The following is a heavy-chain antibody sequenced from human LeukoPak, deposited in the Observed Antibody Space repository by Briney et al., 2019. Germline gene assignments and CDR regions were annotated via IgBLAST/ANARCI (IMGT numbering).Heavy chain of an antibody. CDR2: ISGSGGST. D-gene: IGHD3-22*01. V-gene: IGHV3-23*01. Sequence: PAGSLRLSCAASGFIFSSHGMSWVRQAPGKGLERVSAISGSGGSTYYADSVKGRFTISRDNSKNTLYLQMNSLRADDTAVYYCAKFWGFPMIDCLDYWGQAPLVTVSA. J-gene: IGHJ4*02. CDR3: AKFWGFPMIDCLDY. CDR1: GFIFSSHG.